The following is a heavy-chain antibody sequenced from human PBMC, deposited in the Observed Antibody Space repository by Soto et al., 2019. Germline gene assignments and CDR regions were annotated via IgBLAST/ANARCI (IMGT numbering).Heavy chain of an antibody. D-gene: IGHD3-10*01. CDR1: GYTFTSYG. CDR3: AREIVVNYYGSWSPPDDAFDI. J-gene: IGHJ3*02. Sequence: QVQLVQSGAEVKKPGASVKVSCKASGYTFTSYGISWVRQAPGQGLEWMGWISAYNGNTNYAQKLQGRVTMTTDTSTSTAYMELRSLRSDDTAVYYCAREIVVNYYGSWSPPDDAFDIWGQGTMVTVSS. V-gene: IGHV1-18*01. CDR2: ISAYNGNT.